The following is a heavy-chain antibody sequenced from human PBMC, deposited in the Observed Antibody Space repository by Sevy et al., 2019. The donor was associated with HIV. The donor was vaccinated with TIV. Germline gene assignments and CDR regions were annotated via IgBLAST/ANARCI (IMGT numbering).Heavy chain of an antibody. D-gene: IGHD2-2*01. CDR1: GGSVSSGSYY. J-gene: IGHJ3*02. CDR3: ARALGDIVVVPAALYWAFDI. CDR2: IYYSGST. V-gene: IGHV4-61*01. Sequence: SETLSLTCTVSGGSVSSGSYYWSWIRQPPGKGLEWIGYIYYSGSTNYNPSLKSRVTISVDTSKNQFSLKLSSVTAADTAVYYCARALGDIVVVPAALYWAFDIWGQGTMVTVSS.